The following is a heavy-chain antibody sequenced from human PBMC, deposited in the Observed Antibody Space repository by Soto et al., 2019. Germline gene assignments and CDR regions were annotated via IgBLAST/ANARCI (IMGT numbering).Heavy chain of an antibody. Sequence: SETLSLTCAVSGGSISSSNWWSWVRQPPGKGLEWIGEIYHSGSTNYNPSLKSRVTISVDKSKNQFSLKLSSVTAADTAVYYCARAPDYSLVAGMDVWGQGTTVTVSS. CDR2: IYHSGST. D-gene: IGHD2-15*01. J-gene: IGHJ6*02. V-gene: IGHV4-4*02. CDR3: ARAPDYSLVAGMDV. CDR1: GGSISSSNW.